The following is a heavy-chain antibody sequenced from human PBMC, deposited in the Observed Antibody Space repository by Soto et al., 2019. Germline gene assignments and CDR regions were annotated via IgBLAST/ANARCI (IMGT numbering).Heavy chain of an antibody. V-gene: IGHV4-59*01. CDR3: ARKSSGRYWYFDL. CDR1: VGSISSYY. D-gene: IGHD1-26*01. CDR2: IYYSGST. J-gene: IGHJ2*01. Sequence: QVQLQESGPGLVKPSQTLSLTCTVSVGSISSYYWSWIRQPPGKGLEWIGYIYYSGSTNYNPSLKSRVTRPVDTSKNQFSLKRSSVTAADTAVYYCARKSSGRYWYFDLWGRGTVVTVAA.